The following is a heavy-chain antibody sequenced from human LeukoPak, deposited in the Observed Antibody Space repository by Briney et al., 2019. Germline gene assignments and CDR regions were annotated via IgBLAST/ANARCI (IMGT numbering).Heavy chain of an antibody. CDR3: AREGSRDFWSGPVYYFDY. CDR1: GGSISNYY. D-gene: IGHD3-3*01. Sequence: SETLSLTCTVSGGSISNYYWSWIRQPPGKGLEWIGYIHYSGSTYYNPSLTSRVTISIDASKNQLSLRLSSVTAADTAVYYCAREGSRDFWSGPVYYFDYWGQGTLVTVSS. CDR2: IHYSGST. V-gene: IGHV4-59*01. J-gene: IGHJ4*02.